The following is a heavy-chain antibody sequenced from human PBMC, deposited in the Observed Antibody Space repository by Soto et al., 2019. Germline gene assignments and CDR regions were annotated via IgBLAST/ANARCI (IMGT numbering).Heavy chain of an antibody. Sequence: SETLSLTCTVSGGSINAFYWSWVRQPAGKGLEWIGRIFSSGSTSFNPSLESRVAMSVDTSKNHFSLNLSSVTAADMAVYYCAREGSYSAYNFAHGIQLWSFDFWGHGALVTVSS. D-gene: IGHD5-12*01. J-gene: IGHJ4*01. CDR3: AREGSYSAYNFAHGIQLWSFDF. V-gene: IGHV4-4*07. CDR1: GGSINAFY. CDR2: IFSSGST.